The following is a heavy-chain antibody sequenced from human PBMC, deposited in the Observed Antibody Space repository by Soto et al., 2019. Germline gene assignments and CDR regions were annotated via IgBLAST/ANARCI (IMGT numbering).Heavy chain of an antibody. D-gene: IGHD6-19*01. CDR2: IGTAGDP. V-gene: IGHV3-13*05. CDR3: ARALGGIAVAGHGAFDI. Sequence: QLGGSLRLSCASSGFTFSSYDRHWVRQATGKGLEWVSAIGTAGDPYYPGSVKGRFTISRENAKNSLYLQMNSLRAGDTAVYYCARALGGIAVAGHGAFDIWGQGTMVTVSS. J-gene: IGHJ3*02. CDR1: GFTFSSYD.